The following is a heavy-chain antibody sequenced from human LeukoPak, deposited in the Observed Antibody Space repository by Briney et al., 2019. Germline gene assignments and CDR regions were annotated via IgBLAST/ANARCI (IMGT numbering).Heavy chain of an antibody. J-gene: IGHJ4*02. V-gene: IGHV3-23*01. Sequence: GGSLRLSCAASGFTFRSYAMSWVRQAPGKGLEWVSSISGSGGSTNYADSVKGRFTISRDNSKNTLYLQMNSLRAEDTAIYYCARRLDLGSIVVVVAATGCFDYWGQGTLVTVSS. CDR1: GFTFRSYA. CDR2: ISGSGGST. CDR3: ARRLDLGSIVVVVAATGCFDY. D-gene: IGHD2-15*01.